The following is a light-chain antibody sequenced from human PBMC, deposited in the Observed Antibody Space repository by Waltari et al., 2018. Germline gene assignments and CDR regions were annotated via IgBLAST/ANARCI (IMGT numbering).Light chain of an antibody. Sequence: DVVMTQSPLSLPVTLGQAASISCRSSESLVSSDGNTYFNWFHQRPGQPPRRLVYKVSNRDSGVPDRVSGSGSGTDFTLTISRVEAEDVGVYYCMQGIHRPWTFGQGTKVEIK. CDR2: KVS. J-gene: IGKJ1*01. CDR3: MQGIHRPWT. V-gene: IGKV2-30*01. CDR1: ESLVSSDGNTY.